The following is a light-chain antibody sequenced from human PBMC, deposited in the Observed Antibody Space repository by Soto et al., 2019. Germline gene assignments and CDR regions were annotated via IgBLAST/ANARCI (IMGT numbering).Light chain of an antibody. CDR2: DAS. CDR3: QQYHNLWT. Sequence: ELVLTQSPGTLSLSPGERATLSCRASQTVRNNYLAWYQQKPGQAPRLLIYDASSRATGIPDRFSGGGSGTDFTLTISSLQSEDFAVYYCQQYHNLWTFGQGTKVDIK. J-gene: IGKJ1*01. CDR1: QTVRNNY. V-gene: IGKV3-20*01.